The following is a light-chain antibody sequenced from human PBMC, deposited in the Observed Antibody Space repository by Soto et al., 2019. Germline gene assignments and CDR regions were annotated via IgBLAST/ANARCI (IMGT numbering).Light chain of an antibody. CDR1: QSVGSW. CDR2: KAS. Sequence: DIQMTQSPSTLSASVGDRVTITCRASQSVGSWLAWYQQKPGKAPKYLIYKASILESGVPSRFSGSGSGTEFTLPISSLQPDDFAPYYCQQYDAYPCTFGQGTKLDFK. CDR3: QQYDAYPCT. V-gene: IGKV1-5*03. J-gene: IGKJ2*02.